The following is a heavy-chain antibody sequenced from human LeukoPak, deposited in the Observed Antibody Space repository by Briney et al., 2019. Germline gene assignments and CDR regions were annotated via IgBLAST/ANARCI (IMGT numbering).Heavy chain of an antibody. V-gene: IGHV3-23*01. J-gene: IGHJ4*02. D-gene: IGHD3-22*01. CDR2: ISGSGGST. CDR1: GFTFSSYA. Sequence: GGSLRLSCAASGFTFSSYAMSWVRQAPGKGLEWVSAISGSGGSTYYADSVKGRFTISRDNSKNTLYLQMNSLRAEDTAVYYCAKDMLGSSGYYHPIFDYWGQGTLVTVSS. CDR3: AKDMLGSSGYYHPIFDY.